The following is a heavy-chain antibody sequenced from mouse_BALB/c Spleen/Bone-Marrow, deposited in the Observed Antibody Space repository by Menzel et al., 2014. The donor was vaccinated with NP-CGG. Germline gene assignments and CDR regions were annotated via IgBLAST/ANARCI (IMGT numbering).Heavy chain of an antibody. J-gene: IGHJ4*01. CDR2: IYPSDSYT. CDR3: TRQYGNYYAMDY. CDR1: GYTFTSYW. V-gene: IGHV1-69*02. Sequence: QVQLQQSGAELVRPGASVKVSCKASGYTFTSYWINWVKQRPGQGLEWIGNIYPSDSYTNYNQNFKDKATLTVDKSSSTAYMQLSSPTSEDSAVYYCTRQYGNYYAMDYWGQETSVTVSS. D-gene: IGHD2-10*02.